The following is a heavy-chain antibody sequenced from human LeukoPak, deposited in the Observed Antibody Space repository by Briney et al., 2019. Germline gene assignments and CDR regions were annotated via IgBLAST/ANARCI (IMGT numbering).Heavy chain of an antibody. D-gene: IGHD3-9*01. CDR2: INGDGRDK. CDR3: ARGVDSAIDW. J-gene: IGHJ4*02. V-gene: IGHV3-7*01. Sequence: GGSLRLSCAASGFTFSSYWMNWVRQAPGKGLEWVANINGDGRDKYYVGSVRGRFTISRDSADNALHLQMNSLRGDDTALYYCARGVDSAIDWWGQGTLVTVSS. CDR1: GFTFSSYW.